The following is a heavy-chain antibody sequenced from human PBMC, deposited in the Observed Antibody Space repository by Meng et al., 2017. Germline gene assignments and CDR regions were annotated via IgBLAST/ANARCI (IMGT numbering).Heavy chain of an antibody. CDR3: ASVIVCGGDCYSPLFDY. J-gene: IGHJ4*02. Sequence: GSLRFSCTVSGGPISSYYWSWIRQPPGKGLEWIGYIYYSGSTNYNPSLKSRVTISVDTSKNQFSLKLSSVTAADTAVYYCASVIVCGGDCYSPLFDYWAQGTLVT. CDR1: GGPISSYY. D-gene: IGHD2-21*02. V-gene: IGHV4-59*01. CDR2: IYYSGST.